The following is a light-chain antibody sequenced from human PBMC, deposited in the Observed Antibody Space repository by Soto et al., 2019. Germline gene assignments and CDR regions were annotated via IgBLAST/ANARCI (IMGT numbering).Light chain of an antibody. CDR2: SAS. Sequence: EILLTQSPGTLSLSPGERATLFCRASQSIRNSLAWYQQRPGQSPRLLIYSASSRATGVPDRFSGGGSATDFTLTVSRLEREDFAMYYCQQYGGSPRTFGQGTKLEIK. CDR3: QQYGGSPRT. V-gene: IGKV3-20*01. J-gene: IGKJ2*01. CDR1: QSIRNS.